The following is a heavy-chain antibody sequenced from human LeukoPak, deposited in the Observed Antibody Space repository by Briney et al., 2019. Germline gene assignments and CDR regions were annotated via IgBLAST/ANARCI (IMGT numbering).Heavy chain of an antibody. CDR2: ISYDGSNK. D-gene: IGHD4-17*01. CDR3: ASGHDYGDRFPNGGMDV. CDR1: GGTFSSYA. J-gene: IGHJ6*02. Sequence: SCKASGGTFSSYAISWVRQAPGKGLEWVAVISYDGSNKYYADSVKGRFTISRDNSKNTLYLQMNSLRAEDTAVYYCASGHDYGDRFPNGGMDVWGQGTTVTVSS. V-gene: IGHV3-30*04.